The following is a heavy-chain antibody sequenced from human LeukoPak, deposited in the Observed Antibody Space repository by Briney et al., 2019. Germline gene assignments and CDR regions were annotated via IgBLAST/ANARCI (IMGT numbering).Heavy chain of an antibody. CDR1: GYTFTSYD. V-gene: IGHV1-8*02. CDR3: ARGRGQRRITMIVVVSHDWFDP. CDR2: MNPNSGNT. D-gene: IGHD3-22*01. J-gene: IGHJ5*02. Sequence: EASVKVSCKASGYTFTSYDINWVRQATGQGLEWMGWMNPNSGNTGYAQKFQGRVTMTRNTSISTAYMELSSLRSEDTAVYYCARGRGQRRITMIVVVSHDWFDPWGQGTLVTVSS.